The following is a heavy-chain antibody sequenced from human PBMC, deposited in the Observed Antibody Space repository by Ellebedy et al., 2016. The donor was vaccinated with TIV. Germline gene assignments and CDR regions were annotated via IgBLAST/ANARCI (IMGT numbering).Heavy chain of an antibody. CDR2: ISRSGAYI. D-gene: IGHD7-27*01. J-gene: IGHJ3*01. Sequence: GGSLRLXCSASGFSFSSYSMNWVLQAPGKGLDLVASISRSGAYIYYADSVKGRFTVSRDNAKNSLYLQMRSLRAEDTGIYYCARTMDGDHDAFDVWGHGTVVTVSS. CDR3: ARTMDGDHDAFDV. V-gene: IGHV3-21*06. CDR1: GFSFSSYS.